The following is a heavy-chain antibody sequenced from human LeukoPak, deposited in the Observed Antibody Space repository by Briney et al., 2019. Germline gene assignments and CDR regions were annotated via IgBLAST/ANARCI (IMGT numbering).Heavy chain of an antibody. CDR3: AREYSDSSGYFLTVYYLDY. Sequence: ASVKVSCKASGYTFTNNYIHWVRQARGEGLGWMGIINPSGGGTTYAQKFQGRVTMTRDTSTSTVSMELSSLRSEDTAVYYCAREYSDSSGYFLTVYYLDYWGQGTLVTVSS. J-gene: IGHJ4*02. D-gene: IGHD3-22*01. CDR2: INPSGGGT. V-gene: IGHV1-46*01. CDR1: GYTFTNNY.